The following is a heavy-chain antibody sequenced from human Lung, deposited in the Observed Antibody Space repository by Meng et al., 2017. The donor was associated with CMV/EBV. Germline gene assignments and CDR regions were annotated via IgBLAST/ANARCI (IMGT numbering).Heavy chain of an antibody. Sequence: SVXVSXKTSGGTFRSNAIAWVRQAPGQGPEWMGGINPMFGTPKYAQKFQGRVTINADESTSTVSLEVNSLRSEDTAVYYCARAAVVVLGGALGSMDVWGRGXPVTVSS. J-gene: IGHJ6*02. CDR2: INPMFGTP. V-gene: IGHV1-69*13. CDR1: GGTFRSNA. D-gene: IGHD2-21*01. CDR3: ARAAVVVLGGALGSMDV.